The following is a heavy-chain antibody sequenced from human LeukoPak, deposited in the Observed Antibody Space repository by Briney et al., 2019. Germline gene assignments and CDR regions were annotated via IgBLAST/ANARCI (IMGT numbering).Heavy chain of an antibody. J-gene: IGHJ3*02. CDR3: ARDLNREGMGI. Sequence: GGSLRLSCAASGFTFSSYEMNWVRQAPGKGLEWFSYISSSGSTIYYADSVKGRFTISRDNAKNSLYLQMNSLRAEDTAVYYCARDLNREGMGIWGQGTMVTVSS. V-gene: IGHV3-48*03. D-gene: IGHD3-10*01. CDR1: GFTFSSYE. CDR2: ISSSGSTI.